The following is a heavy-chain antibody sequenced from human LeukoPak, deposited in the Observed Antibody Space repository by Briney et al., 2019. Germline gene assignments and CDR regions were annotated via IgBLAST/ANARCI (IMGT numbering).Heavy chain of an antibody. V-gene: IGHV1-46*01. CDR2: INPSGDST. Sequence: ASVKVSCKASVYTFTSYYMYWVRQAPEQGLEWMGIINPSGDSTSYAQKFQGRVTMTRDMSTSTVYMELSSLRSEDTAVSYCAREESSAIIDYWGQGTLVTVSS. CDR1: VYTFTSYY. CDR3: AREESSAIIDY. J-gene: IGHJ4*02.